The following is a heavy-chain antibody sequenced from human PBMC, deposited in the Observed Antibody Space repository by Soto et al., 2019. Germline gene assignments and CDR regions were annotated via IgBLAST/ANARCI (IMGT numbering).Heavy chain of an antibody. J-gene: IGHJ4*02. CDR2: IYTSGST. V-gene: IGHV4-4*07. CDR3: AREGTHCSSTSCYTKIDY. Sequence: SETLSLTCTVSGGSISSYYWSWIRQPAGKVLEWIGRIYTSGSTNYNPSLKSRVTMSVDTSKNQFSLKLSSVTAADTAVYYCAREGTHCSSTSCYTKIDYWGQGTLVTVSS. D-gene: IGHD2-2*02. CDR1: GGSISSYY.